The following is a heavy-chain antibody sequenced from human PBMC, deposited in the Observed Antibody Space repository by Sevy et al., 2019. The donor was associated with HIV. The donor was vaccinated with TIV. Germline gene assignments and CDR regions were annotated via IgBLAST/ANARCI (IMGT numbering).Heavy chain of an antibody. V-gene: IGHV3-30*02. CDR1: TFTFISYA. CDR3: AKELFSSSSPSCMDV. J-gene: IGHJ6*02. D-gene: IGHD2-2*01. Sequence: GGSLRLSCAASTFTFISYAIHWVRQAPGKGLEWVAVIWYDGSNKYYADSVKGRFTISRDNSKNTLYLQMNSLRAEDTAVYYCAKELFSSSSPSCMDVWGQGTTVTVSS. CDR2: IWYDGSNK.